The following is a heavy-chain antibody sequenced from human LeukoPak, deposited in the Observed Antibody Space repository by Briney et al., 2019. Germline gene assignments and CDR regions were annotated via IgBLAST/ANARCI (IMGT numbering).Heavy chain of an antibody. Sequence: GGSLRLSCVASGFTVSSNYMSWVRQAPGKGLEWLANINQGGSEKYYVDSVKGRFTISRDNAKNSLFLQMNSLRAEDTAVYYCARDVGDLWGQGTLVTVSS. D-gene: IGHD2-21*02. CDR2: INQGGSEK. V-gene: IGHV3-7*01. CDR3: ARDVGDL. CDR1: GFTVSSNY. J-gene: IGHJ4*02.